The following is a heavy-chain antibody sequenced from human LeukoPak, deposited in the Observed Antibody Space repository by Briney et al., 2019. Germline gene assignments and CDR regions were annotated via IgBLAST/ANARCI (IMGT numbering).Heavy chain of an antibody. J-gene: IGHJ4*02. CDR3: AKDSWDIVVVPAGEFDY. Sequence: GGSLRLSCAASGFTFSSYAMSWVRQAPGKGLEWVSAISGSGGSTYYADSVKGRFTISRDNSKNTLYLQMNSLRAEDTAVYYCAKDSWDIVVVPAGEFDYWGQGTLVTVSS. V-gene: IGHV3-23*01. D-gene: IGHD2-2*01. CDR1: GFTFSSYA. CDR2: ISGSGGST.